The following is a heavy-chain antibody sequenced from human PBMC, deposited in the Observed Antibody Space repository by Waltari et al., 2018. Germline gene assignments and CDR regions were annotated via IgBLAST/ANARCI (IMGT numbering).Heavy chain of an antibody. V-gene: IGHV3-23*01. CDR1: GFSFRSFG. D-gene: IGHD3-22*01. J-gene: IGHJ4*02. Sequence: EVQLLGSGGGLVQPGGSLRLSCAASGFSFRSFGMSWVRQGPGKGRGGVSAIGAGTSTYYADSVEGRFTISRDNSKNTLFLQMNSLRAEDTAIYYCARVHSLGQYDTSGAESNFDHWGQGALVTVSS. CDR2: IGAGTST. CDR3: ARVHSLGQYDTSGAESNFDH.